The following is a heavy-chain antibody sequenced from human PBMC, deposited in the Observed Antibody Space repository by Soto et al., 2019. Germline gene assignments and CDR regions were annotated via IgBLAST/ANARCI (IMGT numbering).Heavy chain of an antibody. D-gene: IGHD6-19*01. CDR2: ISGSGGST. Sequence: GGSLRLSCAASGFTFSSYAMSWVRQAPGKGLEWVSAISGSGGSTYYADSVKGRFTISRDNSKNTLYLQMNSLRAEDTAVYYCAKDTHFYRAVAGYFDCWGQGTLVTVSS. CDR1: GFTFSSYA. V-gene: IGHV3-23*01. CDR3: AKDTHFYRAVAGYFDC. J-gene: IGHJ4*02.